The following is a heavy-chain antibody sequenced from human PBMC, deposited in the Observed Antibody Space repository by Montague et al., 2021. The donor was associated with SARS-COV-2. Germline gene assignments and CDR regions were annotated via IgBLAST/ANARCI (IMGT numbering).Heavy chain of an antibody. Sequence: SETLSLTCTVSGGSISGYYWTWMRQPPGKGLEWLGHIYYTGRTKNNPSLKSRVTISIDTPKNQFSLKLRSVTAADTAVYFCARAQTTCCIVNCMNYFDYWGQGALATVSS. CDR3: ARAQTTCCIVNCMNYFDY. J-gene: IGHJ4*02. D-gene: IGHD2-2*01. CDR1: GGSISGYY. V-gene: IGHV4-59*01. CDR2: IYYTGRT.